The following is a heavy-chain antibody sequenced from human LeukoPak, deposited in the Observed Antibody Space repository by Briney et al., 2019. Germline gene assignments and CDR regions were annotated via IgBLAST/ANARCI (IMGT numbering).Heavy chain of an antibody. J-gene: IGHJ4*02. D-gene: IGHD3-10*01. CDR1: GGSISSGDYY. Sequence: SQTLSLTCTVSGGSISSGDYYWSWIRQPPGMGLEWIGSFSHNVGTYYNPSLKSRVSISVDTSKNQFSLKVNSVTAADTAVYYCARQDPRGVIWGQGTLVTVSS. CDR2: FSHNVGT. CDR3: ARQDPRGVI. V-gene: IGHV4-30-4*01.